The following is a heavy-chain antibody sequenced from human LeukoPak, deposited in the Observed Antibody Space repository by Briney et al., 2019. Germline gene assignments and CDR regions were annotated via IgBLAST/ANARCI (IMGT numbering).Heavy chain of an antibody. D-gene: IGHD2-15*01. CDR3: ARDDCSGGSCYPFDY. J-gene: IGHJ4*02. CDR1: GFTFSTYA. V-gene: IGHV3-23*01. CDR2: INSNGDEI. Sequence: GGSLRLSCAASGFTFSTYAMTWVRQAPGKGLEWVSGINSNGDEIYYADSVKGRFTISRDNSKNTLYLQMNSLRAEDTAVYYCARDDCSGGSCYPFDYWGQGTLVTVSS.